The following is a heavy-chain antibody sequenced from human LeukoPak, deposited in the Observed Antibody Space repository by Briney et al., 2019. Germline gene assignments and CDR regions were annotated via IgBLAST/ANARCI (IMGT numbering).Heavy chain of an antibody. CDR2: IYSGGST. J-gene: IGHJ5*02. V-gene: IGHV3-53*01. CDR1: GFTFSNYW. CDR3: ARENVDTAMVTAHNWFDP. D-gene: IGHD5-18*01. Sequence: PGGSLRLSCAASGFTFSNYWMHWVRQAPGKGLEWVSVIYSGGSTYYADSVKGRFTISRDNSKNTLYLQMNSLRAEDTAVYYCARENVDTAMVTAHNWFDPWGQGTLVTVSS.